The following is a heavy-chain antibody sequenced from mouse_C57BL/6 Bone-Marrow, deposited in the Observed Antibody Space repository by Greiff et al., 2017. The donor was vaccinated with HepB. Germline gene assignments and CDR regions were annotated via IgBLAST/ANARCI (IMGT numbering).Heavy chain of an antibody. V-gene: IGHV14-4*01. CDR1: GFNIKDDY. Sequence: VQLQQSGAELVRPGASVKLSCTASGFNIKDDYMHWVKQRPEQGLEWIGWIDPDNGDTEYASKFQGKATITADTSSNTAYLQLSSLTSEDTAVYYCTTLYYSNYYSMDYWGQGTAVTVSS. D-gene: IGHD2-5*01. CDR3: TTLYYSNYYSMDY. CDR2: IDPDNGDT. J-gene: IGHJ4*01.